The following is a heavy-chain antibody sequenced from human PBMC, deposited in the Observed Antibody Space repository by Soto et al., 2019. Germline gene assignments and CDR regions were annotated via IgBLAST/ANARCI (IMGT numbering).Heavy chain of an antibody. Sequence: QITLKESGPPLVKPTQVLTLTCSFSGFSLSTLGAGVGWVRQPPGKALEWLALIYWDDDRQYSPSLKTRLTITKDTSKNQVVLTLTNMDPVDTGTYFCAHTQLTTGANAFEVWGQGTIVTVSS. D-gene: IGHD1-1*01. CDR2: IYWDDDR. V-gene: IGHV2-5*02. J-gene: IGHJ3*01. CDR1: GFSLSTLGAG. CDR3: AHTQLTTGANAFEV.